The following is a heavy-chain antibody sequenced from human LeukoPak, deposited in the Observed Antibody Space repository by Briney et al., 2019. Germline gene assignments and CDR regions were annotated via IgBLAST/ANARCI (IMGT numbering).Heavy chain of an antibody. V-gene: IGHV3-23*01. CDR2: ISGSGGST. CDR3: AKGVRFLEWLLPRGYYMDV. D-gene: IGHD3-3*01. J-gene: IGHJ6*03. CDR1: GFTFSSYA. Sequence: GGSLGLSCAASGFTFSSYAMSWVRQAPGKGLEWVSAISGSGGSTYYADSVKGRFTISRDNSKNTLYLQMNSLRAEDTAVYYCAKGVRFLEWLLPRGYYMDVWGKGTTVAVSS.